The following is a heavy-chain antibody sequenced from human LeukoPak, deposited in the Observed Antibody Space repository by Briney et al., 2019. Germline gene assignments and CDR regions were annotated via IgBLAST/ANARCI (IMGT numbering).Heavy chain of an antibody. Sequence: PGGSLRLSCAAFGFTFSSYAMGWLRQAPGKGREWVSAISGSGGDTYYADSVKGRFTFSRDNSKHTLYLQMNSLRPEDTALYYCAKAVWFGEFDYYFFGLDVWGQGTTVTVSS. V-gene: IGHV3-23*01. J-gene: IGHJ6*02. CDR3: AKAVWFGEFDYYFFGLDV. CDR1: GFTFSSYA. D-gene: IGHD3-10*01. CDR2: ISGSGGDT.